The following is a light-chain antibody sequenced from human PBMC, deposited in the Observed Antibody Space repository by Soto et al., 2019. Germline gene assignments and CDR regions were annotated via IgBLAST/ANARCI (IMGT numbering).Light chain of an antibody. CDR3: QQYGSSPPFS. CDR1: ESVSSSY. V-gene: IGKV3-20*01. J-gene: IGKJ2*01. Sequence: ELVLTQSPGTLSLSPGERATLSCRASESVSSSYLAWYQQKPGQPPRLLIYGASSRATGIPDRFGGSGSGTDFTLTISRLEPEDFAVYFCQQYGSSPPFSFGQGTKVEIK. CDR2: GAS.